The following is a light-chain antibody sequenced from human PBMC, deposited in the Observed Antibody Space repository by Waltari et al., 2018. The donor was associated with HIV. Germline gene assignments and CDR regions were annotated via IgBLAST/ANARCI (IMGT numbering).Light chain of an antibody. V-gene: IGLV2-23*02. CDR3: CSYAGSSTSVV. J-gene: IGLJ2*01. CDR1: SSAVGRYNL. Sequence: QSALTQSASVSGSPGQSITISCTGTSSAVGRYNLFSWYQHHPGKAPKLMIYEVNKRPSGVSNRFSGSKSGNTASLTISGLQAEDEADYYCCSYAGSSTSVVFGGGTKLTVL. CDR2: EVN.